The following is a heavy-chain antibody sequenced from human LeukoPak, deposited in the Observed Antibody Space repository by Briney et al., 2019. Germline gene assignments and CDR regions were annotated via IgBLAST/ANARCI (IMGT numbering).Heavy chain of an antibody. J-gene: IGHJ4*02. V-gene: IGHV3-48*04. CDR3: VRDHLWSFDY. CDR1: GFTFNMYT. Sequence: GGSLRLPCVASGFTFNMYTMNWVRQAPGKGLEWIPFTYTSDSVTTYADSVKGRFTLSRDNAKNSLYLQMNSLRAEDTAVYYCVRDHLWSFDYWSQGTLVTVSS. D-gene: IGHD3-3*02. CDR2: TYTSDSVT.